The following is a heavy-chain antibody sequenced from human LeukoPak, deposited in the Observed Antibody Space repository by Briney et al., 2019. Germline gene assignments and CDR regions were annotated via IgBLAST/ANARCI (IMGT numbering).Heavy chain of an antibody. CDR3: ARDPFGNRDFDY. CDR2: IYHSGST. Sequence: SETLSLTCAVSGVSISSSNWWSWVRQPPGKGLEWIGEIYHSGSTNYIPSLKSRVTISVDKSKNQFSLKLSSVTAADTAVYYCARDPFGNRDFDYWGQGTLVTVSS. D-gene: IGHD1-14*01. V-gene: IGHV4-4*02. CDR1: GVSISSSNW. J-gene: IGHJ4*02.